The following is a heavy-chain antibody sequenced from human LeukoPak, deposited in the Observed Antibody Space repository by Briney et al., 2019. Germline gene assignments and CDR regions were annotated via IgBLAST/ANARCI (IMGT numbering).Heavy chain of an antibody. V-gene: IGHV1-58*02. J-gene: IGHJ4*02. D-gene: IGHD5-24*01. CDR2: IVVGSGNT. CDR1: GFTFTSSA. Sequence: ASVKVSCKASGFTFTSSAMQWVRQARGQRLDWIGWIVVGSGNTNYAQKFQERVTITRDMSTSTVYMELSSLRSEDTAVYYCAAREMAVSYYFDYWGQGTLVTVSS. CDR3: AAREMAVSYYFDY.